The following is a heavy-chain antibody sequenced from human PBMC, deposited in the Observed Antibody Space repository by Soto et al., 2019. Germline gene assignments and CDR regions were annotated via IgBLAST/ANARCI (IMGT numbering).Heavy chain of an antibody. Sequence: GGSLRLSCAASGFTFSSYAMHWVRQAPGKGLEWVAVIKYDGSNKHYADSVKGRFTISRDSSQNTLHLQMNSLRPEDTAVYYCAKDRSGSWCIDYWGQGTLVTVSS. CDR1: GFTFSSYA. D-gene: IGHD6-25*01. CDR2: IKYDGSNK. V-gene: IGHV3-30*18. CDR3: AKDRSGSWCIDY. J-gene: IGHJ4*02.